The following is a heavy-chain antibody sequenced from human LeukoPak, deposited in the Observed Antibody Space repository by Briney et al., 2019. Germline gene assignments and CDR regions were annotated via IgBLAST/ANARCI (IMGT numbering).Heavy chain of an antibody. V-gene: IGHV6-1*01. D-gene: IGHD1-26*01. CDR1: GDSVSSNSAA. CDR2: TYYRSKWYS. J-gene: IGHJ3*02. CDR3: TRDSWSGSHYAFDI. Sequence: SQTLSLTCAISGDSVSSNSAAWNWIRQSPSRGLEWLGRTYYRSKWYSDYPVSVKSRITINPDTSKNHFFLHLNSVTPEDTAVYYCTRDSWSGSHYAFDIWGQGTMVSVSS.